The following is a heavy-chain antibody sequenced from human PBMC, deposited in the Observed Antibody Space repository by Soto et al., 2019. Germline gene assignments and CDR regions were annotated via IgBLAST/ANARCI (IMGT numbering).Heavy chain of an antibody. CDR3: ATAIGSFNYYYDSSGYPAPLDY. Sequence: ASVKVSCKVSGYTLTELSMHWVRQAPGKGLEWMGGFDPEDGETIYAKKFQGRVTMTEDTSTDTAYKELSSLRSEDTAVFYCATAIGSFNYYYDSSGYPAPLDYWGQGTLVTVSS. V-gene: IGHV1-24*01. CDR1: GYTLTELS. J-gene: IGHJ4*02. CDR2: FDPEDGET. D-gene: IGHD3-22*01.